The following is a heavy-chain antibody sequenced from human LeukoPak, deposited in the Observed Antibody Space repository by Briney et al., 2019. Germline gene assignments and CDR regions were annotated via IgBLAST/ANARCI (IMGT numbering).Heavy chain of an antibody. CDR3: ARERSITIFGVVVHYYYYGMDV. CDR2: INPNSGGT. J-gene: IGHJ6*02. Sequence: ASVKVSCTASGYTFTSYGISWVRQAPGQGLEWMGWINPNSGGTNYAQKFQGRVTMTRDTSISTAYIELSRLRSDDTAVYYCARERSITIFGVVVHYYYYGMDVWGQGTTVTVSS. V-gene: IGHV1-2*02. CDR1: GYTFTSYG. D-gene: IGHD3-3*01.